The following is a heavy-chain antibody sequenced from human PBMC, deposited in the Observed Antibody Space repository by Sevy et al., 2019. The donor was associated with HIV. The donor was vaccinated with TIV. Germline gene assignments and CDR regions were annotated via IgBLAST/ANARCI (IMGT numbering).Heavy chain of an antibody. CDR1: GFTFSTYA. CDR3: ARDPGNSGNY. J-gene: IGHJ4*02. CDR2: ISHDERTT. V-gene: IGHV3-30*04. D-gene: IGHD1-1*01. Sequence: GGSLRLSCAASGFTFSTYAMHWLRQAPGKGLEWVAVISHDERTTYYADSVKGRFTISRDNSENTLYLQMDSLRPEDTTIYYCARDPGNSGNYWGQGTLVTVSS.